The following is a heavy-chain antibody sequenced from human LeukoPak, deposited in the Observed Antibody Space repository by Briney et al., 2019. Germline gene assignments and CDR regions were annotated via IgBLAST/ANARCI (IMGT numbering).Heavy chain of an antibody. J-gene: IGHJ3*02. V-gene: IGHV3-53*01. D-gene: IGHD6-19*01. CDR1: GFTVSSNY. CDR3: AKDRLSGWPNDAFDI. Sequence: GGSLRLSCAASGFTVSSNYMSWVRQAPGKGLEWVSVIYSGGSTYYADSVKGRFTISRDNSKNTLYLQMNSLRAEDTAVYCCAKDRLSGWPNDAFDIWGQGTMVTVSS. CDR2: IYSGGST.